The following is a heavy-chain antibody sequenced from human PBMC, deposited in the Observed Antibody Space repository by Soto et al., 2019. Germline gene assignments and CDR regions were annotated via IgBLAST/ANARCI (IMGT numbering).Heavy chain of an antibody. CDR2: ISGSGGST. Sequence: EVQLLDSGGGLVQPGGSLRLSCAASGFTFSSYAMSWVRQAPGKGLEWVSGISGSGGSTYYADSVKGRFTISRDNSKNTLSLQMNSLRADDTAAYYCARRWSGEYYFDNWGQGTLVTVSS. V-gene: IGHV3-23*01. J-gene: IGHJ4*02. CDR1: GFTFSSYA. D-gene: IGHD3-3*01. CDR3: ARRWSGEYYFDN.